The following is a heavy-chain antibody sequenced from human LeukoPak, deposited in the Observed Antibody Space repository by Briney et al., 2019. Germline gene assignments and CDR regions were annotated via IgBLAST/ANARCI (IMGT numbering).Heavy chain of an antibody. V-gene: IGHV3-7*01. D-gene: IGHD3-3*01. Sequence: QPGGSLRLSCAASGFTFSSYWMSWVRQAPGKGLEWVANIKQDGSEKYYVDSVKGRFTISRDNAKNSLYLQMNSLRAEDTAVYYCARDTSLDDFWNVDAFDIWGQGTMVTVSS. J-gene: IGHJ3*02. CDR3: ARDTSLDDFWNVDAFDI. CDR2: IKQDGSEK. CDR1: GFTFSSYW.